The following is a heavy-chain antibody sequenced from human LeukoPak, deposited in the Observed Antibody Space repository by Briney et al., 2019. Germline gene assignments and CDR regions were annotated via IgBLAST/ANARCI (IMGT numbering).Heavy chain of an antibody. CDR1: GYTFTGYY. J-gene: IGHJ3*02. D-gene: IGHD2-15*01. Sequence: ASVKVSCKASGYTFTGYYMHWLRQAPGQGLEWLGWIIPNSGGTNYAQKFQGRVTMTRDTSISTAYMDLSGLTSDDTAVYYCARGVLLGSEGRAFDIWGQGTMVTVSS. V-gene: IGHV1-2*02. CDR2: IIPNSGGT. CDR3: ARGVLLGSEGRAFDI.